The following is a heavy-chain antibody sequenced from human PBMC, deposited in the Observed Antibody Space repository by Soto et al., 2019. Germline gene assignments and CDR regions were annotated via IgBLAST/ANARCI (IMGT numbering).Heavy chain of an antibody. D-gene: IGHD3-16*02. J-gene: IGHJ4*02. V-gene: IGHV1-8*01. CDR3: ARVNDVITFGGVIVVFDY. Sequence: QVQLVQSGAEVKKPGASVKVSCKASGYTFTSYDINWVRQATGQGLEWMGWMNPNSGNTGYAQKFQGRVTMTRNTSISTAYMELSSLRSEDTAVYYCARVNDVITFGGVIVVFDYWGQGTLVTVSS. CDR1: GYTFTSYD. CDR2: MNPNSGNT.